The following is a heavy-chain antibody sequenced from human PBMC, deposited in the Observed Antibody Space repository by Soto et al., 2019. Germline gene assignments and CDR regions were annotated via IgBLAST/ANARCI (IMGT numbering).Heavy chain of an antibody. V-gene: IGHV1-18*01. J-gene: IGHJ5*02. CDR3: ARGPARRWKWFDP. Sequence: ASVKVSCKASGYTFTSSGITWVRQAPGQGLEWMGWISAYNGITYYAQNLQGRVTMTSDTSTGTAYMELRSLRSDDTAVYYCARGPARRWKWFDPWGQGTLVTVSS. CDR1: GYTFTSSG. CDR2: ISAYNGIT. D-gene: IGHD1-1*01.